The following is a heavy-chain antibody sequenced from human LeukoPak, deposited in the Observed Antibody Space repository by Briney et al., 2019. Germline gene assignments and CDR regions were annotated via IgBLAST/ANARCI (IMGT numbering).Heavy chain of an antibody. J-gene: IGHJ4*02. CDR2: VSGSGDYT. CDR3: AKTLFDCSGGSCYAAYFDD. Sequence: GGSLRLSCAVSGFTFSGYAMSWVRQAPGKGLEWVSTVSGSGDYTYYADSVKGRFSISRDNSKNTLHLQMNSLRAEDTAVYYCAKTLFDCSGGSCYAAYFDDWNQGTLVTVSS. V-gene: IGHV3-23*01. CDR1: GFTFSGYA. D-gene: IGHD2-15*01.